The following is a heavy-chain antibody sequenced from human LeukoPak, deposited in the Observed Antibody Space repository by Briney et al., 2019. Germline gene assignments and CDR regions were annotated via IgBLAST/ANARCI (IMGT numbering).Heavy chain of an antibody. Sequence: SEPLSLTCAVYGGSFSGYYWSWIRQPPGKGLEWIGEINHSGSTNYNPALKSRVTISADTSKNQFSLKLSSVTAADSAVYYCARGAFRREQQLRSTIWFYPWGQGTLVTVSS. CDR1: GGSFSGYY. V-gene: IGHV4-34*01. J-gene: IGHJ5*02. CDR2: INHSGST. D-gene: IGHD6-13*01. CDR3: ARGAFRREQQLRSTIWFYP.